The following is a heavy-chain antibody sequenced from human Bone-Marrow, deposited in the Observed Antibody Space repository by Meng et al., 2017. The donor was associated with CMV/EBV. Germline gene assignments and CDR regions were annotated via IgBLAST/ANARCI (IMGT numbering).Heavy chain of an antibody. D-gene: IGHD1-26*01. CDR2: IKSKTDGGTT. Sequence: GESLKISCAASGFTFSNAWMSWVRQAPGKGLEWVGRIKSKTDGGTTDYAAPVKGRFTISRDDSKNTLYLQMNSLRAEDTAVYYCARDRPDAVGATTLFDYCGQGMLVTASS. J-gene: IGHJ4*02. V-gene: IGHV3-15*01. CDR3: ARDRPDAVGATTLFDY. CDR1: GFTFSNAW.